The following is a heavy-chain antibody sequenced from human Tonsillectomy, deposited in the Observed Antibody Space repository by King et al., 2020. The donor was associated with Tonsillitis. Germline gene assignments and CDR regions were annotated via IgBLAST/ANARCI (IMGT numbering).Heavy chain of an antibody. CDR3: ARERLYSSDWGIDY. Sequence: VQLVESGGGVVQPGGSLRLSCASSGFDFRSYGMHWVRQAPGKGLEWVAVISFDASRENYVDSVKGRFTISRDNSKNTLYLQMNSLRAEDTAVYYCARERLYSSDWGIDYWGQGSLVTVSS. CDR2: ISFDASRE. D-gene: IGHD6-19*01. V-gene: IGHV3-33*05. CDR1: GFDFRSYG. J-gene: IGHJ4*02.